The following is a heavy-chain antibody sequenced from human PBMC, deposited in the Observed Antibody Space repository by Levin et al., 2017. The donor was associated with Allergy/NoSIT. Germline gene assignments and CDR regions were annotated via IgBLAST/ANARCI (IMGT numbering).Heavy chain of an antibody. Sequence: GESLKISCAASGFTFSSYEMNWVRQAPGKGLEWVSYISSSGASIHYADSVKGRFTISRDNAKNSLYLQMNSLRAEDTALYYCARGAGIFGVVTDLFRFDPWGQGTLVTVSS. CDR3: ARGAGIFGVVTDLFRFDP. V-gene: IGHV3-48*03. CDR1: GFTFSSYE. CDR2: ISSSGASI. D-gene: IGHD3-3*01. J-gene: IGHJ5*02.